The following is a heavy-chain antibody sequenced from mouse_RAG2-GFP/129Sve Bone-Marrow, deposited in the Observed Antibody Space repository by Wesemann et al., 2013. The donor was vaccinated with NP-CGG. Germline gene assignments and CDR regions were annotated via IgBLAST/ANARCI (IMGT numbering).Heavy chain of an antibody. V-gene: IGHV5-12-1*01. Sequence: GGGLVKPGGSLKLSCAASGFAFSSYDMSWVRQTPEKRLEWVAYISSGGGSTYYPDTVKGRFTISRDNAKNTLYLQMSSLKSEDTAMYYCARHEKGYPFAYWGQGTLVTVSA. CDR3: ARHEKGYPFAY. CDR2: ISSGGGST. D-gene: IGHD2-2*01. J-gene: IGHJ3*01. CDR1: GFAFSSYD.